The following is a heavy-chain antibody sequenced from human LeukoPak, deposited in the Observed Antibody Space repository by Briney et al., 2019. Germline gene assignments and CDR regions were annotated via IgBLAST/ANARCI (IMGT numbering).Heavy chain of an antibody. D-gene: IGHD5-18*01. Sequence: SETLSLTCAVYGGSFSGYYWSWIRQPPGKGLEWIGEINHSGSTNYNPSLKSRVTISVDTSKNQFSLKLSSVTAADTAVYYCAGDAEATSGYSYGSKPRYYYYYGMDVWGQGTTVTVSS. V-gene: IGHV4-34*01. CDR2: INHSGST. CDR3: AGDAEATSGYSYGSKPRYYYYYGMDV. J-gene: IGHJ6*02. CDR1: GGSFSGYY.